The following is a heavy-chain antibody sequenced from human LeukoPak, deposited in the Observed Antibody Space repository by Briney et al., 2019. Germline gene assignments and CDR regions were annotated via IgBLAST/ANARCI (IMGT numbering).Heavy chain of an antibody. CDR2: INHSGST. CDR1: GGSISSYY. Sequence: SETLSLTCTVSGGSISSYYWSWIRQPPVKGLEWIGEINHSGSTNYNPSLKSRVTISVDTSKNQFSLKLSSVTAADTAVYYCARSLNRQQLVVFDYWGQGTLVTVSS. J-gene: IGHJ4*02. V-gene: IGHV4-34*01. D-gene: IGHD6-13*01. CDR3: ARSLNRQQLVVFDY.